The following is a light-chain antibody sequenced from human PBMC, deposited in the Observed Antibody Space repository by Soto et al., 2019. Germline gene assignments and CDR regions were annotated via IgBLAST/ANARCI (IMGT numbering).Light chain of an antibody. Sequence: EIVLTQSPGTLSLSPGERATLSCRASQSITSSYLAWYQQKPGQAPRRLISGTISRATGIPDRFSGSGSGTDFTLTISRLEPEDFAVYYCQEYGSPLWTSGQGTKVEIK. CDR2: GTI. CDR1: QSITSSY. J-gene: IGKJ1*01. CDR3: QEYGSPLWT. V-gene: IGKV3-20*01.